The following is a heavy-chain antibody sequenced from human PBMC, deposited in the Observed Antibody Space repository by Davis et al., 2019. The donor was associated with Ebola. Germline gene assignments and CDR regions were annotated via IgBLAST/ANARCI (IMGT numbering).Heavy chain of an antibody. D-gene: IGHD6-13*01. CDR2: ISYDGSNK. CDR3: AKDSSSSWYTPAGWFDP. J-gene: IGHJ5*02. CDR1: GFTFSSYG. Sequence: GESLKISCAASGFTFSSYGMHWVRQAPGKGLEWVAVISYDGSNKYYADSVKGRFTISRDNSKNTLYLQMNSLRAEDTAVYYCAKDSSSSWYTPAGWFDPWGQGTLVTVSS. V-gene: IGHV3-30*18.